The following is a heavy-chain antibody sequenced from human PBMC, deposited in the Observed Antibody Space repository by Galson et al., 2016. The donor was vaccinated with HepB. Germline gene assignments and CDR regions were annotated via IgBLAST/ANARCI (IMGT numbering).Heavy chain of an antibody. CDR2: IWYDGGKK. CDR3: ASACSSTTCYGDFDY. Sequence: SLRLSCAASGFTFSRHGMHWVRQAPGKGLEWVAVIWYDGGKKYYADSVKGRFAISRDNSKNTLYLQMNSLRAEDTAVYYCASACSSTTCYGDFDYWGQGTLVTVSS. V-gene: IGHV3-33*01. J-gene: IGHJ4*02. D-gene: IGHD2-2*01. CDR1: GFTFSRHG.